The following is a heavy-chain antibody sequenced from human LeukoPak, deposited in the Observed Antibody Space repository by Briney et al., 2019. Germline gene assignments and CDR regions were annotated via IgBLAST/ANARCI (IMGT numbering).Heavy chain of an antibody. Sequence: PSETLSLTCTVSGGSISSYYWSWIRQPPGKGLEWIGYIYYIGSTNYNPSLKSRVTISVDTSKIQFSLKLSSVTAADTAVYYCARLGRYFDWLLPNWFDPWGQGTLVTVSS. CDR1: GGSISSYY. D-gene: IGHD3-9*01. CDR2: IYYIGST. J-gene: IGHJ5*02. V-gene: IGHV4-59*08. CDR3: ARLGRYFDWLLPNWFDP.